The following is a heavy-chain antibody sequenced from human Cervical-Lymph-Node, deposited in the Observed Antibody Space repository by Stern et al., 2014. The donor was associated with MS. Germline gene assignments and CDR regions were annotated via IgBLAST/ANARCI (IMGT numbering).Heavy chain of an antibody. CDR3: AYGVVEAAHYYGMDV. D-gene: IGHD2-15*01. J-gene: IGHJ6*02. Sequence: QLQQSGAEVKQPGASVKVSCKASGYTFTSYDMHWVRQAPGQRLEWMGWLTAGHGKTQYLKNFQGRVTITRDTSASTAYMELSSLRSEDTAVYYCAYGVVEAAHYYGMDVWGQGTTVTVSS. V-gene: IGHV1-3*01. CDR2: LTAGHGKT. CDR1: GYTFTSYD.